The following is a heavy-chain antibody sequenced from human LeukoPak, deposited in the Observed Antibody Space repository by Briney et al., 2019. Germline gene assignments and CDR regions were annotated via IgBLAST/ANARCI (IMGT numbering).Heavy chain of an antibody. CDR3: AVGYSSSSGYYYYYMDV. CDR1: GYTFTSYG. V-gene: IGHV1-8*02. CDR2: MNPNSGNT. J-gene: IGHJ6*03. Sequence: ASVKVSCKASGYTFTSYGISWVRQAPGQGLEWMGWMNPNSGNTGYAQKFQGRVTMTRNTSISTAYMELSRLRSDDTAVYYCAVGYSSSSGYYYYYMDVWGKGTTVTVSS. D-gene: IGHD6-6*01.